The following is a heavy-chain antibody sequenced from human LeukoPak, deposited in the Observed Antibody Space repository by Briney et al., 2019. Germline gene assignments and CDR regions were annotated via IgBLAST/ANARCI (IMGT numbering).Heavy chain of an antibody. Sequence: PSETLSLTCAVSGGSISSGGYSWSWIRQPPGKGLEWIGYIYHSGSTYYNPSLKSRVTISVDRSKNQFSLKLSSVTAADTAVYYCARGSNYYGSSGYYYAYWYFDLWGRGTLVTVSS. CDR3: ARGSNYYGSSGYYYAYWYFDL. J-gene: IGHJ2*01. D-gene: IGHD3-22*01. V-gene: IGHV4-30-2*01. CDR2: IYHSGST. CDR1: GGSISSGGYS.